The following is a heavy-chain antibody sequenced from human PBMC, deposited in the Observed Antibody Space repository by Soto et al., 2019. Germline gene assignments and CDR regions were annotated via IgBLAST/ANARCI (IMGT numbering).Heavy chain of an antibody. Sequence: QVQLQESGPGLVKPSGTLSLTCAVSGGSISSSNWWSWVRQPPGKGLEWIGEIYHSGSTNYNPSLKSRVTISVDKSKNQFSLKLSSVTAADTAVYYCARDMRRITMVRGVIHYGMDVWGQGTTVTVSS. D-gene: IGHD3-10*01. CDR3: ARDMRRITMVRGVIHYGMDV. CDR2: IYHSGST. V-gene: IGHV4-4*02. J-gene: IGHJ6*02. CDR1: GGSISSSNW.